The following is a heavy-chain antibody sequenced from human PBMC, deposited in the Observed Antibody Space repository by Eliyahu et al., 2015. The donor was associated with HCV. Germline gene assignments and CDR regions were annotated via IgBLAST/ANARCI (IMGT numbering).Heavy chain of an antibody. CDR3: AKATGITGTNLDY. Sequence: QVQLVESGGGVVQPGRSLRLSXAAXGXTFSSXGMHWVRQAPGKGXEWVAVISYDGSNKYYADSVKGRFTISRDNSKNTLYLQMNSLRAEDTAVYYCAKATGITGTNLDYWGQGTLVTVSS. CDR1: GXTFSSXG. D-gene: IGHD1-20*01. CDR2: ISYDGSNK. V-gene: IGHV3-30*18. J-gene: IGHJ4*02.